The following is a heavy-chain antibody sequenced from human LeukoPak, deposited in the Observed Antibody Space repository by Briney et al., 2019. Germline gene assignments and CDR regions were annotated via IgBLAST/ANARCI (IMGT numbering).Heavy chain of an antibody. V-gene: IGHV3-23*01. CDR3: ANDGLGGYNFDR. Sequence: GGSLRLSCAASGFTFSTYDMPWVRQAPGKALEWVATVSNHAGNTNHADSVRRRFTVSRDNSNNILYLQMNSLRGENTAVYYWANDGLGGYNFDRWGQTTLVIVS. D-gene: IGHD5-24*01. J-gene: IGHJ5*02. CDR1: GFTFSTYD. CDR2: VSNHAGNT.